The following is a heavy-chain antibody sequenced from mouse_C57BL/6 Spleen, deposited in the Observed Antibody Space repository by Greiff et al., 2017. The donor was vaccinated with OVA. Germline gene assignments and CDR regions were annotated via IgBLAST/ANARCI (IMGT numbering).Heavy chain of an antibody. V-gene: IGHV1-69*01. CDR3: ARGAYYYGSSYGYFDV. J-gene: IGHJ1*03. Sequence: QVQLKQPGAELVMPGASVKLSCKASGYTFTSYWMHWVKQRPGQGLEWIGEIDPSDSYTNYNQKFKGKSTLTVDKSSSTAYMQFSSLTSEDSAIYYCARGAYYYGSSYGYFDVWGTGTTVTVSS. D-gene: IGHD1-1*01. CDR1: GYTFTSYW. CDR2: IDPSDSYT.